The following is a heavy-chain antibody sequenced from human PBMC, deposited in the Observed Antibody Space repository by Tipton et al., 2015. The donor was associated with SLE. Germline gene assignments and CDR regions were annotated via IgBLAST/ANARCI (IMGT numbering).Heavy chain of an antibody. CDR1: GGSISSYY. D-gene: IGHD5-24*01. V-gene: IGHV4-59*01. Sequence: TLSLTCTVSGGSISSYYWSWVRQPPGKGLEWFGSIYHSGSTYYNPSLKSRVTISVDTSKNQFSLKLSSVTAADTAVYYCARAGGYNSLFDYWGQGTLVTVSS. J-gene: IGHJ4*02. CDR3: ARAGGYNSLFDY. CDR2: IYHSGST.